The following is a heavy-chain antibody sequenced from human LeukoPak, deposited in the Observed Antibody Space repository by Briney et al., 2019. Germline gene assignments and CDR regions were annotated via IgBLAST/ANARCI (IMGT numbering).Heavy chain of an antibody. CDR1: GGSITSHY. CDR2: MHSNGRT. V-gene: IGHV4-59*11. D-gene: IGHD3-3*01. CDR3: AGETIMIFGVGLGYFDL. J-gene: IGHJ2*01. Sequence: SETLSLTCTVSGGSITSHYWSWIRQAPGRGLEWVGHMHSNGRTYYKSSLQSRVTISLDTSRNQFSLKMTSVTAADTAVYFCAGETIMIFGVGLGYFDLWGRGTLVTVSS.